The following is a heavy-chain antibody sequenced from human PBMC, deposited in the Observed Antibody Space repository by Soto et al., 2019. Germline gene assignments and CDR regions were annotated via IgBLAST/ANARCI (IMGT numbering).Heavy chain of an antibody. D-gene: IGHD3-3*01. V-gene: IGHV3-30-3*01. CDR3: AREVDYDFWSGFNTHPYYFDD. CDR1: GFTFSRHT. CDR2: ISDDGSNT. J-gene: IGHJ4*02. Sequence: QVQLVESGGGVVQPGRSLRLSCAASGFTFSRHTMHWVRQAPGKGLEWVAAISDDGSNTYYADSVKGRFTISRDNSKNTLYLQMNSLSSEDTAVHHCAREVDYDFWSGFNTHPYYFDDWGQGTLVTVSS.